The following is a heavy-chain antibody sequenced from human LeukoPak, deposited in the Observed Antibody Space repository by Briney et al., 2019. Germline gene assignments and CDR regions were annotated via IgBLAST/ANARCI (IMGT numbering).Heavy chain of an antibody. V-gene: IGHV1-8*01. CDR1: GYTFTSYD. Sequence: ASVKVSCKASGYTFTSYDINWVRQATGQGLEWMGWMNPDSGNTGYAQKFQGRVTMTRNTSISTAYMELSSPRSEDTAVYYCARRPSKYYDILTGYYGSEFDYWGQGTLVTVSS. J-gene: IGHJ4*02. CDR2: MNPDSGNT. D-gene: IGHD3-9*01. CDR3: ARRPSKYYDILTGYYGSEFDY.